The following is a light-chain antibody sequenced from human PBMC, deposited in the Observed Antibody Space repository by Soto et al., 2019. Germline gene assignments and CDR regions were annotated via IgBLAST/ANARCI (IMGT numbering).Light chain of an antibody. J-gene: IGKJ5*01. V-gene: IGKV3-15*01. CDR2: GAS. CDR3: QQYNNWPPIT. CDR1: QSVSSN. Sequence: EIVITQSPATLSVSPGERATLSCRASQSVSSNLAWYQQKPGQAPRLLIHGASTRATGIPARFSGSGSGTEFTLTISSLQSEDFAVYYCQQYNNWPPITLGQGTRLEIK.